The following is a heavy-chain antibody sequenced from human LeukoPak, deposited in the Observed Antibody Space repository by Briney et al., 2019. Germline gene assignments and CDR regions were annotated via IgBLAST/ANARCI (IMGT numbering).Heavy chain of an antibody. J-gene: IGHJ3*02. Sequence: GGSLRLSCAASGFTVSSNYMSWVRQAPGKGLEWVGRIKSKTDGGTIDYAAPVKGTFTISRDDSKNTLYLQMKSLKTEDTAVYYCTTDKFRAFDIWGQGTMVTVSS. V-gene: IGHV3-15*01. CDR1: GFTVSSNY. CDR3: TTDKFRAFDI. CDR2: IKSKTDGGTI.